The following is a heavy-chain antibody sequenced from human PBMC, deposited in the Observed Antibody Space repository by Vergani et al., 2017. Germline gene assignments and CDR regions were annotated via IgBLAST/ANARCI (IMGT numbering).Heavy chain of an antibody. J-gene: IGHJ4*02. CDR3: ARDLLPGTLLLLAY. D-gene: IGHD1-7*01. Sequence: QVQLVESGGGLVKPGGSLRLSCAASGFTFSDYYMTWIRQAPGKGLEWISYISGSGHTKYYADSVKGRFAISRDNAKNSLYLLMNNLRVEDTAVYYCARDLLPGTLLLLAYWGQGTLISVSS. CDR1: GFTFSDYY. V-gene: IGHV3-11*04. CDR2: ISGSGHTK.